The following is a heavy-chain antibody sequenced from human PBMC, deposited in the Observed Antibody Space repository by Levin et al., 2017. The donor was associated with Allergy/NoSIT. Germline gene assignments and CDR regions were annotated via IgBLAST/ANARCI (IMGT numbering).Heavy chain of an antibody. Sequence: GGSLRLSCAASGFTFSRRWMHWVRQAPGKGLEWVSQINNDGSSTNYADSVKGRFTISRDNARNTLFLQISNLRAEDTAVYYCARGDCSATSCLGYWGQGTLVIVSS. V-gene: IGHV3-74*01. CDR3: ARGDCSATSCLGY. J-gene: IGHJ4*02. D-gene: IGHD2-2*01. CDR1: GFTFSRRW. CDR2: INNDGSST.